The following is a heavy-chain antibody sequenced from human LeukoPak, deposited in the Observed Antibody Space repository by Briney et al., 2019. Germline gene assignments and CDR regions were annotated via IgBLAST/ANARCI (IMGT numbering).Heavy chain of an antibody. D-gene: IGHD4-17*01. V-gene: IGHV3-20*04. J-gene: IGHJ4*02. CDR1: GFTFDDYG. Sequence: PGGSLRLSCAASGFTFDDYGMSWVRQAPGKGLEWVSGINWNGGSTGYADSVKGRFTISRDNAKNSLYLQMNSLRAEDTALYYCARGTPFLYGDYGSNDYWGQGTLVTVSS. CDR3: ARGTPFLYGDYGSNDY. CDR2: INWNGGST.